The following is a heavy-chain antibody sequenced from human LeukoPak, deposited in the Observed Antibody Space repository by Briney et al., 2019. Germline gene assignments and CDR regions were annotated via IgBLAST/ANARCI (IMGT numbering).Heavy chain of an antibody. J-gene: IGHJ4*02. V-gene: IGHV3-48*04. D-gene: IGHD6-19*01. CDR3: ARDQAVAAFDY. CDR2: ISSSSSTI. Sequence: GGSLRLSCAASGFTFSSYGMNWVRQAPGKGLEWVSYISSSSSTIYYADSVKGRFTISRDNAKNSLYLQMNSLRAEDTAVYYCARDQAVAAFDYWGQGTLVTVSS. CDR1: GFTFSSYG.